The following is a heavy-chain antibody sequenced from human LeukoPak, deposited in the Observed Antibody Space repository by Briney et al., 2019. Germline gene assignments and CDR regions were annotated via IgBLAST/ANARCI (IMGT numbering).Heavy chain of an antibody. CDR3: ARDAQRGFDYSNSLKY. V-gene: IGHV3-33*01. CDR1: GFIFSHYG. J-gene: IGHJ4*01. CDR2: IWSDGSNR. Sequence: PGRSLRLSCVASGFIFSHYGMHWVRQAPDKGLEWVAVIWSDGSNRFYADSVKGRFTISRDNSQNTVFLQMNSLRAEDTAMYYCARDAQRGFDYSNSLKYWGHGILVTVSS. D-gene: IGHD4-11*01.